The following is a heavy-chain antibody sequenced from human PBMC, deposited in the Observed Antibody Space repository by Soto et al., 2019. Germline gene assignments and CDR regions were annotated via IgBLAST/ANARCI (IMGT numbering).Heavy chain of an antibody. D-gene: IGHD3-10*01. CDR1: GFSFRSNG. V-gene: IGHV3-33*01. Sequence: QVQLVESGGGVVQPGRSLRLSCAASGFSFRSNGRHWVRQAPGKGLEWVAVIWYDGVNKYYADSVKGRFTISRDNSKNTLYLQMNSLRAEDTAVYYCARDPVVRGANNWFDPWGQGILVTVSS. CDR2: IWYDGVNK. J-gene: IGHJ5*02. CDR3: ARDPVVRGANNWFDP.